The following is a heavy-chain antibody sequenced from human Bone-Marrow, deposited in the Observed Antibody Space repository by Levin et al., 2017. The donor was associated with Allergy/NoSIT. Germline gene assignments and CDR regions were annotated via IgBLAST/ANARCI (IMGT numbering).Heavy chain of an antibody. J-gene: IGHJ2*01. CDR2: IFSGGNT. CDR1: GDSISTYY. Sequence: SETLSLTCTVSGDSISTYYWTWIRQPPGKGLEWIGFIFSGGNTNYNPSLGSRVTISVDTSKNQFSLKVTSVTAADTAVYYRARVPLTGTDWYFDLWGRGTLVTVCS. V-gene: IGHV4-59*01. D-gene: IGHD1/OR15-1a*01. CDR3: ARVPLTGTDWYFDL.